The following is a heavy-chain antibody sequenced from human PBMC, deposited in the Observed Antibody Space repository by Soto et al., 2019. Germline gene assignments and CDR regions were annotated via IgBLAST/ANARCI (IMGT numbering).Heavy chain of an antibody. CDR2: IYTSGST. D-gene: IGHD3-9*01. J-gene: IGHJ3*02. V-gene: IGHV4-4*07. CDR3: ARDQILRYFDWLFRDDAFDI. Sequence: SETLSLTCTVSGGSISSYYWSWIRQPAGKGLEWIGRIYTSGSTNYNPSLKSRVTMSVDTSKDQFSLKLSSVTAADTAVYYCARDQILRYFDWLFRDDAFDIWGQGTMVAVSS. CDR1: GGSISSYY.